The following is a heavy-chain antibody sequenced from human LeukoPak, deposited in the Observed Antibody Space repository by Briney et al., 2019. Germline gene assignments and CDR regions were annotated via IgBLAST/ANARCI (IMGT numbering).Heavy chain of an antibody. V-gene: IGHV4-59*01. D-gene: IGHD6-13*01. CDR3: ARLTPSSWYFDY. CDR2: IYYSGST. Sequence: SETLSLTCTVSGGSISSYYWSWIRQPPGKGLEWIGYIYYSGSTNYNPSLKSRVTISVDTPKNQFSLKLSSVTAADTAVYYCARLTPSSWYFDYWGQGTLVTVSS. CDR1: GGSISSYY. J-gene: IGHJ4*02.